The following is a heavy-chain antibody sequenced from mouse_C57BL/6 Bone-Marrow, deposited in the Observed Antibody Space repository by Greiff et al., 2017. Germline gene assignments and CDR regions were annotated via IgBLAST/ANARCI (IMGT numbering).Heavy chain of an antibody. CDR3: AKSHYYGSSSPFDY. D-gene: IGHD1-1*01. CDR2: IHPNSGST. Sequence: VQLQQPGAELVKPGASVKLSCKASGYTFTSYWMHWVKQRPGQGLEWIGMIHPNSGSTNYNEKFKSKATLTVDKSSSTAYMHLSSLTSEDSAVYYCAKSHYYGSSSPFDYWGQGTTLTVSS. CDR1: GYTFTSYW. J-gene: IGHJ2*01. V-gene: IGHV1-64*01.